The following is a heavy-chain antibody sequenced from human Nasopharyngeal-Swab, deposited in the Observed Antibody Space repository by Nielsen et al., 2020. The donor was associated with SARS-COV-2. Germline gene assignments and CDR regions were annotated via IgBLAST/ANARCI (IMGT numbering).Heavy chain of an antibody. D-gene: IGHD5-12*01. CDR3: AKGWLRHLVYYGMDV. J-gene: IGHJ6*02. Sequence: GESLKISCAASGFTFSSYSMNWVRQAPGKGLEWVSSISSSSSYIYYADSVKGRFTISRDNSKNTLYLQMNSLRAEDTAVYYCAKGWLRHLVYYGMDVWGQGTTVTVSS. V-gene: IGHV3-21*04. CDR2: ISSSSSYI. CDR1: GFTFSSYS.